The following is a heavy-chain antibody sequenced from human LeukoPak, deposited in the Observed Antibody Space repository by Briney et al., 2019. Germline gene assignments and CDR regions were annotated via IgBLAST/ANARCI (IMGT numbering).Heavy chain of an antibody. D-gene: IGHD3-3*01. CDR1: GYSFTSYW. J-gene: IGHJ6*02. CDR3: ARHVGPDDFWGGYTVYYGMDV. V-gene: IGHV5-51*01. Sequence: GGSLRLSCKGSGYSFTSYWIGWVRQMPGKGLEWMGIIYPGDSDTRYSPSFQGQVTISADKSISTAYLQWSSLKASDTAMYYCARHVGPDDFWGGYTVYYGMDVWGQGTTVTVSS. CDR2: IYPGDSDT.